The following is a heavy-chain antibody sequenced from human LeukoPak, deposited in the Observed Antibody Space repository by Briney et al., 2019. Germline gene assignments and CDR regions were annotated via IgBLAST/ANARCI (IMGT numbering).Heavy chain of an antibody. J-gene: IGHJ3*02. D-gene: IGHD1-26*01. CDR2: INHIGST. Sequence: SETLSLTCAVYGGSFSGYNWSWIRQPPGKGLEWIGEINHIGSTNYNPSLKSRVTISVDTSKNQFSLKLTSVTVADTAVYCCARDSGTNYGVFDIWGQGTMVTVSS. CDR1: GGSFSGYN. CDR3: ARDSGTNYGVFDI. V-gene: IGHV4-34*01.